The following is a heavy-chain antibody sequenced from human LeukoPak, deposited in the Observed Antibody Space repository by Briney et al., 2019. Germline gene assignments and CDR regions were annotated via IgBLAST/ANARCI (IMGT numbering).Heavy chain of an antibody. CDR3: AREWGGYYLD. CDR2: ISPYNGNT. D-gene: IGHD3-10*01. J-gene: IGHJ4*02. CDR1: GYTFISYG. Sequence: ASVTVSFKASGYTFISYGISGVRQAPGQGLEWMGCISPYNGNTNYTQRVQARVTMITEPSTSTAYMELRSLRSDDTAVYYCAREWGGYYLDWGQGTLVTVSS. V-gene: IGHV1-18*01.